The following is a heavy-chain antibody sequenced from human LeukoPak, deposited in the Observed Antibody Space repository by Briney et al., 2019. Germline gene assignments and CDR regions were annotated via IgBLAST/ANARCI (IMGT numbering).Heavy chain of an antibody. CDR1: GSTFTNAW. CDR2: IKSKSDGGTT. Sequence: GGSLRLSCAASGSTFTNAWMNWVRQAPGKGLEGIGRIKSKSDGGTTDYAAPVKGRFTISRDDPKITLYLQMNSLKTEDTAVYYCAHGLWHYDAFDVWGQGTMVTVSS. V-gene: IGHV3-15*01. D-gene: IGHD3-10*01. J-gene: IGHJ3*01. CDR3: AHGLWHYDAFDV.